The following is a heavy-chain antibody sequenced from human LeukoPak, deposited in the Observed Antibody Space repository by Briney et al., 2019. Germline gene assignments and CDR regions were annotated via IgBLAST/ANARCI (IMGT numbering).Heavy chain of an antibody. D-gene: IGHD3-22*01. J-gene: IGHJ5*02. CDR2: IKQDGSEK. V-gene: IGHV3-7*01. CDR1: GFTFSSYW. CDR3: ARAEGYYDSSGYH. Sequence: GGSLRLSCAASGFTFSSYWMSWVRQAPGKGLEWVAIIKQDGSEKYYVDSVKGRFTISRDNAKNSLYLQMNSQRAEDTAVYYCARAEGYYDSSGYHWGQGTLVTVSS.